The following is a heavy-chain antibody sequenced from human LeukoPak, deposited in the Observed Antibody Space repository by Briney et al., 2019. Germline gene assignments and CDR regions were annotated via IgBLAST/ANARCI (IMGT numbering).Heavy chain of an antibody. J-gene: IGHJ4*02. V-gene: IGHV1-2*02. Sequence: ASVKVSCKASGGTFSSSVISWVRQAPGQGLEWMGYIYPNSGATKYAQKFQGRVTMTRDTSISTAYMELSGLRSDDTAVYYCGTLLSNGPFDCWGQGSLVTVSS. CDR2: IYPNSGAT. CDR1: GGTFSSSV. CDR3: GTLLSNGPFDC.